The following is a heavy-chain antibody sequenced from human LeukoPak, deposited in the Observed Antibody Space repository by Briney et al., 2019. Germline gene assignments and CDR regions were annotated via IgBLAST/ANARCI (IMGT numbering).Heavy chain of an antibody. D-gene: IGHD3-10*01. CDR3: TTRGQLLWFGELGGDY. J-gene: IGHJ4*02. CDR1: GFTFSNAW. CDR2: IKSKTDGGTT. Sequence: GGSLRLSCAASGFTFSNAWMSWVRQAPGKGLEWVGRIKSKTDGGTTDYAATVKGRFTISRYDSQNTLYLQINSLKTEATAVYYCTTRGQLLWFGELGGDYWGQGTLVTVSS. V-gene: IGHV3-15*01.